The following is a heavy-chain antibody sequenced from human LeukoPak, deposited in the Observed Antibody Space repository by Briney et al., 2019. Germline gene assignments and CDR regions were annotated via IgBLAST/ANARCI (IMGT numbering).Heavy chain of an antibody. Sequence: SEALSLTCTVSGGSISSYYWSWIRQPAGKGLEWIGRIYTSGSTNYNPSLKSRVTMSVDTSKNQFSLKLSSVTAADTAVYYRAKPNGHGYSAPWYFDYWGQGTLVTVSS. CDR3: AKPNGHGYSAPWYFDY. D-gene: IGHD3-22*01. V-gene: IGHV4-4*07. CDR2: IYTSGST. J-gene: IGHJ4*02. CDR1: GGSISSYY.